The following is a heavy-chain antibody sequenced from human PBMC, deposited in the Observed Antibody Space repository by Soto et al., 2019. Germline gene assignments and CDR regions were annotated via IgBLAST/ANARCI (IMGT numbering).Heavy chain of an antibody. CDR1: GFTFSSYG. V-gene: IGHV3-30*18. CDR3: AKERGVDY. Sequence: QVQLVESGGGVVQPGRSLRLSCAASGFTFSSYGMHWVRQAPGKGLEWVAVISYDGSNKYYADSVKGRFTISRDNSKNTLYLQMNSLRAEDTAVYYCAKERGVDYWGQGTLVTVSS. CDR2: ISYDGSNK. J-gene: IGHJ4*02.